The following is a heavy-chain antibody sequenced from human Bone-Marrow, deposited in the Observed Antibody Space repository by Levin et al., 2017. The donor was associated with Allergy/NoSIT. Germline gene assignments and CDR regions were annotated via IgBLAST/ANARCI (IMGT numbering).Heavy chain of an antibody. J-gene: IGHJ4*02. CDR3: ARDHAIYGSGSPDY. CDR1: LTAYY. V-gene: IGHV1-2*02. D-gene: IGHD3-10*01. Sequence: LTAYYIHWVRQAPGQGLEWMGWINPKSGGTKYAQKFQGRVTMTRDTSISTVYMEVSRLKSDDTAVYYCARDHAIYGSGSPDYWGQGTLVTVSA. CDR2: INPKSGGT.